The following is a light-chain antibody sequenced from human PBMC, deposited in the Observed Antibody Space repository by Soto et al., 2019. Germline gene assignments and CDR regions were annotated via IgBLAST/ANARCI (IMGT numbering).Light chain of an antibody. J-gene: IGLJ1*01. CDR1: SSDVGGYNY. CDR2: DVS. V-gene: IGLV2-14*01. Sequence: QSVLTQPPSVSGSPGQSITISCTGTSSDVGGYNYVSWYQQHPGKAPKLMIYDVSNRPSGVSNRFSGSKSGNTASLTISGLQAEDEADYYCSSYTSSSVYVFGTGTRSPS. CDR3: SSYTSSSVYV.